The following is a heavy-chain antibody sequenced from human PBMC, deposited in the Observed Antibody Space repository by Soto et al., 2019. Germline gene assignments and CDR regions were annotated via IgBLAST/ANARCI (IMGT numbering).Heavy chain of an antibody. CDR3: ARDQGSYCSSNSCPEGAFDI. J-gene: IGHJ3*02. Sequence: GASVKVSWKASGNTFTSYDINWGLPATGQRLEWMGWMNPNSGNTGYAQKFQGRVTMTRNTSISTAYMELSSLRSEDTAVYYCARDQGSYCSSNSCPEGAFDICGQGTMVTVS. V-gene: IGHV1-8*01. CDR2: MNPNSGNT. CDR1: GNTFTSYD. D-gene: IGHD2-2*01.